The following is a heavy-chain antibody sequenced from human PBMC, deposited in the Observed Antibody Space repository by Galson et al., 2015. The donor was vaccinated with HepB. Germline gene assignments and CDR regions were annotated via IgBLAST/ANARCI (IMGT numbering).Heavy chain of an antibody. Sequence: SLRLSCAASRFAFSDYCMTWVRHSPGKGLEWVATIKRDGSEKFYVDSVGGRFTISRDNARYSLYLQMDNVRGEDTAVYFCARGGRSTSYYWEFWGQGTLVTVSS. CDR3: ARGGRSTSYYWEF. CDR1: RFAFSDYC. J-gene: IGHJ1*01. V-gene: IGHV3-7*01. D-gene: IGHD2-2*01. CDR2: IKRDGSEK.